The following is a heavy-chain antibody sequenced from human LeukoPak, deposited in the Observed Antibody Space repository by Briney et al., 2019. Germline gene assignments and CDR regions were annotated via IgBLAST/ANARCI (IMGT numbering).Heavy chain of an antibody. D-gene: IGHD5-12*01. CDR3: ASLGYSGYDYYYYYYMDV. Sequence: GGSLRLACAASGFTFSSYNMNWVRQAPGKGLEWVSSISSSSSYIYYADSVKGRFTISRDNAKNSLYLQMNSLRAEDTAVYYCASLGYSGYDYYYYYYMDVWGKGTTVTISS. J-gene: IGHJ6*03. CDR2: ISSSSSYI. V-gene: IGHV3-21*01. CDR1: GFTFSSYN.